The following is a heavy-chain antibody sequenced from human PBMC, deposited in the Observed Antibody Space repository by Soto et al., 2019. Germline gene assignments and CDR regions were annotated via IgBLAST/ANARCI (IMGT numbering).Heavy chain of an antibody. J-gene: IGHJ5*02. CDR1: GYTFTGYY. Sequence: ASVKVSCKASGYTFTGYYMHWVRQAPGQGLEWMGWINPNSGGTNYAQKLQGRVTMTRDTSISTAYMELSRLRSDDTAVYYCARGYDFWSGRGWFDPWGQGTLVTVSS. D-gene: IGHD3-3*01. CDR3: ARGYDFWSGRGWFDP. CDR2: INPNSGGT. V-gene: IGHV1-2*02.